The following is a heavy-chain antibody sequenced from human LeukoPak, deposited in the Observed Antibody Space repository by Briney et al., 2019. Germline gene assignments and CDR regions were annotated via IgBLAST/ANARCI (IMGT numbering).Heavy chain of an antibody. J-gene: IGHJ3*02. V-gene: IGHV3-23*01. D-gene: IGHD3-16*02. CDR1: GLTFSSYA. CDR3: ARVLRSYCCAFDI. CDR2: ISGSGGST. Sequence: GGSLRLSCAASGLTFSSYAMSWVRQAPGKGLEWVSSISGSGGSTYYADSVKGRFTISRDNSQNTLYLQMNSLRVEDTAVYYCARVLRSYCCAFDIWGQGTMVTVSS.